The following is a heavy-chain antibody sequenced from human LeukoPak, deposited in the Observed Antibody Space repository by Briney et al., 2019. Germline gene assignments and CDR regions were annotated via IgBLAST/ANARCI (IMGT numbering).Heavy chain of an antibody. CDR1: GFIFRTYE. CDR2: ITITGGKT. Sequence: GSLRLSCAASGFIFRTYEMKWGRHTPGGGLGWLSYITITGGKTYYADSVKGRFTISREHANTILFLHMNLLRPEDTPVYYCARDLGEYGEYDVFDNWGQGTMVTVSS. CDR3: ARDLGEYGEYDVFDN. D-gene: IGHD3-10*01. J-gene: IGHJ3*02. V-gene: IGHV3-48*03.